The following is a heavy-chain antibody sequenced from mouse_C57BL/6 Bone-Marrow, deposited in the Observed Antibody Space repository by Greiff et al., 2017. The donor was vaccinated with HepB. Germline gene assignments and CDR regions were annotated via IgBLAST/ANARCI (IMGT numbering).Heavy chain of an antibody. CDR1: GYSFTGYY. V-gene: IGHV1-42*01. J-gene: IGHJ3*01. CDR2: INPSTGGT. CDR3: ARDDRFAY. Sequence: VQLQQSGPELVKPGASVKISCKASGYSFTGYYMNWVKQSPEKSLEWIGEINPSTGGTTYNQKFKAKATLTVAKSSSTAYMQLKSLTSSDSAVYECARDDRFAYWGQGTLVTVSA.